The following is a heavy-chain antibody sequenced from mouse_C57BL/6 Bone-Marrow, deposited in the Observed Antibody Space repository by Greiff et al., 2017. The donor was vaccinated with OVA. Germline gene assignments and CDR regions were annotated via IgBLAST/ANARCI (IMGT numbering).Heavy chain of an antibody. CDR2: INPGSGGT. J-gene: IGHJ4*01. V-gene: IGHV1-54*01. D-gene: IGHD1-1*01. CDR3: AYGSILYYYSMDY. Sequence: QVQLQQSGAELVRPGTSVKVSCKASGYAFTNYLIEWVKQRPGQGLEWIGVINPGSGGTNYNEKFKGKATLTADKSSSTAYMQLSSLTSEDSAVYFCAYGSILYYYSMDYWGQGTSVTVSS. CDR1: GYAFTNYL.